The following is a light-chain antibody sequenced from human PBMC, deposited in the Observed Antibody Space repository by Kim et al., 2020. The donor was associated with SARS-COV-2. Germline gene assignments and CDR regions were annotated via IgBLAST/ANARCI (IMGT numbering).Light chain of an antibody. Sequence: VSPGQTASISCSGDKLGDKYACWYEQKPGQYPVLVIDQDSKRPSGIPERFSGYNSGNTATLTISGTQAMDEADYYCQAWDRSTVVFGGGTQLTVL. CDR1: KLGDKY. V-gene: IGLV3-1*01. CDR2: QDS. J-gene: IGLJ2*01. CDR3: QAWDRSTVV.